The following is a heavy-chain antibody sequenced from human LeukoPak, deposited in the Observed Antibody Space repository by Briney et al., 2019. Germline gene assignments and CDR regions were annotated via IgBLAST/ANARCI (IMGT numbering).Heavy chain of an antibody. D-gene: IGHD3-3*01. V-gene: IGHV5-51*01. CDR1: GYSFTSYW. J-gene: IGHJ4*02. CDR3: ARGESITIFGMVSGGYFDY. CDR2: IWPDDSDM. Sequence: GESLKISCKGSGYSFTSYWIGWVRQVPGKGLEWMGIIWPDDSDMRYSPSFQGQVTISADKSISTAYLQWSSLKASDTAMYYCARGESITIFGMVSGGYFDYWGQGTLVTVSS.